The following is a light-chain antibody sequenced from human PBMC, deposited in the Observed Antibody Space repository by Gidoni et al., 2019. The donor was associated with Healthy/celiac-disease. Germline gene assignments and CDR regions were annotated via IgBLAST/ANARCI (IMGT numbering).Light chain of an antibody. CDR3: QSYDSSLSGHVV. CDR2: GNS. Sequence: QSVLTQPPSVSGAPGQRVTISCTGRRSNIGAGYDVHWYQQLPGTAPKRLIYGNSNRPSGVPDRFSGSKSGTSASLAITGLQAEDEADYYCQSYDSSLSGHVVFGGGTKVTVL. J-gene: IGLJ2*01. CDR1: RSNIGAGYD. V-gene: IGLV1-40*01.